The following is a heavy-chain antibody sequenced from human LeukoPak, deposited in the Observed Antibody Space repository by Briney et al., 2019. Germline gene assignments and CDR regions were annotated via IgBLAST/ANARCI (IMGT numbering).Heavy chain of an antibody. J-gene: IGHJ6*02. Sequence: ASVKVSCKASGYTFTGYYIHWVRQAPGQGLEWMGWINPNSGVTNYAQKFQGRVTMTRDTSISTAYMELSRLRSDATAVYFCARDHCVSSGCYEDYYYGMDVWGRGTTVTVSS. CDR2: INPNSGVT. CDR1: GYTFTGYY. D-gene: IGHD2-2*01. V-gene: IGHV1-2*02. CDR3: ARDHCVSSGCYEDYYYGMDV.